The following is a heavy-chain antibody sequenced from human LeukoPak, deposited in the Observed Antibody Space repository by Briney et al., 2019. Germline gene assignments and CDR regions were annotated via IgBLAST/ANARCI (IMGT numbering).Heavy chain of an antibody. Sequence: GGSLRLSCAASGFTFSSYWMHWVRQAPGKGLVWVSRINSDGSSTSYADSVKGRFTISRDNAKNTLYLQMNSLRAEDTAVYYCARSWYSLYMDVWGKGTTVTVSS. CDR1: GFTFSSYW. V-gene: IGHV3-74*01. CDR2: INSDGSST. CDR3: ARSWYSLYMDV. D-gene: IGHD2-15*01. J-gene: IGHJ6*03.